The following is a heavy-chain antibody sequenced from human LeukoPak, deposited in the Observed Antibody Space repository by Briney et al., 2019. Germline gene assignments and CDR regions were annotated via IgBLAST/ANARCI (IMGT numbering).Heavy chain of an antibody. CDR3: ARAAGRKSISGYFDY. V-gene: IGHV4-59*01. Sequence: PSETLSLTCTVSGGSISSYYWSWIRQPPGKGLEWIGYIYYSGSTNYNPSLKSRVTISVDTSKNQFSLKLSSVTAADTAVYYCARAAGRKSISGYFDYWGQGTLVTVSS. D-gene: IGHD6-19*01. CDR1: GGSISSYY. J-gene: IGHJ4*02. CDR2: IYYSGST.